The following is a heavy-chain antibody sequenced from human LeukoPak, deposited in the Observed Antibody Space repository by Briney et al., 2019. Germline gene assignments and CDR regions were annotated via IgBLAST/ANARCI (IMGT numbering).Heavy chain of an antibody. J-gene: IGHJ5*02. D-gene: IGHD3-10*01. V-gene: IGHV4-59*12. CDR3: ARRPMVRRGPATDP. CDR2: IYYSGST. CDR1: GGSISSYY. Sequence: SETLSLTCTVSGGSISSYYWSWIRQPPGKGLEWIGYIYYSGSTNYNPSLKSRVTISVDTSKNQFSLKLSSVTAADTAVYYCARRPMVRRGPATDPWGQGTLVTVSS.